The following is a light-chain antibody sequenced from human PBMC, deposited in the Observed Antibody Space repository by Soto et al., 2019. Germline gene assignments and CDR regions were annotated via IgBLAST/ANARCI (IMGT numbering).Light chain of an antibody. CDR3: AAWDDSLNGLV. CDR2: DNN. CDR1: SSNIGINA. J-gene: IGLJ1*01. V-gene: IGLV1-44*01. Sequence: QSVLTQPPSASGTPGQRVTISCSGSSSNIGINAVNWYQQLPGTAPKLVRYDNNQRPSGVPDRFSGSKSGISASLAISGLQSEDEADYSCAAWDDSLNGLVFGTGTKLTVL.